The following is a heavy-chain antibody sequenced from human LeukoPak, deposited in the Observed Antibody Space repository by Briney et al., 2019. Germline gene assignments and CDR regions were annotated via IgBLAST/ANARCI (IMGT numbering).Heavy chain of an antibody. V-gene: IGHV3-23*01. Sequence: GGSLRLSCAASGFTFSSYDMSWVRQAPGKGLEWVSAISGSGGRTYYADSVKGRFTISRDNSKNTLYLQMNSLRAVDTAVYYCAKDRSRADYWGQGTLVTVSS. D-gene: IGHD1-26*01. CDR2: ISGSGGRT. CDR1: GFTFSSYD. CDR3: AKDRSRADY. J-gene: IGHJ4*02.